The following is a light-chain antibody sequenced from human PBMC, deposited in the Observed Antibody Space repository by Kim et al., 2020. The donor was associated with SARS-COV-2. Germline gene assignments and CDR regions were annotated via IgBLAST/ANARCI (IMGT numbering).Light chain of an antibody. V-gene: IGLV7-46*01. Sequence: PGGTVTLTCASSTGAVTSGHFPYWFQQKPGQAPRTLIYDTYIKHSWTPARFSGSLLGGKAALTLSGAQPEDEAHYYCLLFYNGPRVFGGGTQLTVL. CDR3: LLFYNGPRV. CDR2: DTY. CDR1: TGAVTSGHF. J-gene: IGLJ3*02.